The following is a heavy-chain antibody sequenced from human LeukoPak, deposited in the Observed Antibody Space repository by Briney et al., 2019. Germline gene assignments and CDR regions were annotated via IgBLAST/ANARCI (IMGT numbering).Heavy chain of an antibody. D-gene: IGHD3-22*01. CDR1: GGSISSSSYY. J-gene: IGHJ4*02. V-gene: IGHV4-39*01. Sequence: SQTMSLTCSLSGGSISSSSYYWGWNRQPPWQGLEWIGRIYYSGTTHNNPSAKSPVTISVATSKNQFSLNPSSLIAADTAADFLARHRSYYDSSGSYPDYWGQGILVTVSS. CDR3: ARHRSYYDSSGSYPDY. CDR2: IYYSGTT.